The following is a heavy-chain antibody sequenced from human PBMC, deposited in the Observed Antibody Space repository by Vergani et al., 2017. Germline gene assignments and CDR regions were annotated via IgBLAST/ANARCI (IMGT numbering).Heavy chain of an antibody. CDR3: ARDPAQGMDV. Sequence: EVQLVESGGGLVQPGRSLRLSCAASGFTFDDYAMHWVRQAPGKGLEWVSGISWNSGSIGYADSVKGRFTISRDNAKNSLYLQMNSLRAEDTAVYYCARDPAQGMDVWGKGTTVTVSS. CDR1: GFTFDDYA. CDR2: ISWNSGSI. V-gene: IGHV3-9*01. J-gene: IGHJ6*03.